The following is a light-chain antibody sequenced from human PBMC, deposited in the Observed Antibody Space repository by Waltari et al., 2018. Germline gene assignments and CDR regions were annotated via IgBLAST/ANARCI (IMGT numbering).Light chain of an antibody. V-gene: IGKV3-15*01. J-gene: IGKJ5*01. CDR2: GAS. CDR3: QQYNNWPIT. Sequence: EIVMTQSPATLSVSPGERATLSCRASQSVRSNLAWYQQKPGQAPRLLIYGASTRATGIPARLSGSGSVTEFTLTISSLQSEDFAVYYCQQYNNWPITVGQGTRLEIK. CDR1: QSVRSN.